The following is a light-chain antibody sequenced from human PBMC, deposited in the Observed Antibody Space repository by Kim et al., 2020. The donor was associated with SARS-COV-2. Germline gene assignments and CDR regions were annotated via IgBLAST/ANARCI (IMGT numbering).Light chain of an antibody. CDR1: KLGDKY. J-gene: IGLJ1*01. CDR3: QAWDSSIYV. CDR2: RDN. Sequence: VSPGQTASITCSGDKLGDKYAAWYQQKPGQSPVVVIFRDNRRPSGIPERFSGSNSGNTATLTISGTQAMDEADYYCQAWDSSIYVFGTGTKVTVL. V-gene: IGLV3-1*01.